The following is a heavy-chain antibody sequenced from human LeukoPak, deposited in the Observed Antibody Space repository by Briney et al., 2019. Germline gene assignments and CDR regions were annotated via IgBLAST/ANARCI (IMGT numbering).Heavy chain of an antibody. Sequence: ASAKVSCKASGGTFSSYAISWVRQAPGQGLEWMGRIIPILGIANYAQKFQGRVTITADKSTSTAYMELSSLRSEDTAVYYCARGRYYDSSGPGFDPWGQGTLVTVSS. CDR3: ARGRYYDSSGPGFDP. CDR1: GGTFSSYA. CDR2: IIPILGIA. D-gene: IGHD3-22*01. V-gene: IGHV1-69*04. J-gene: IGHJ5*02.